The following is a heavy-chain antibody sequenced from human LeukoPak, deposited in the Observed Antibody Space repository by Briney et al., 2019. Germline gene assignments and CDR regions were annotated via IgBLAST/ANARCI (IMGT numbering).Heavy chain of an antibody. CDR2: IYGGGST. Sequence: SGGSLRLSCAASGFTVSSNYMSWVRQAPGKGLEWVSVIYGGGSTYYADSVKGRFTISRDNSKNTLYLQMNSLRAEDTAVYYCARLRTGYLDYWGQGTLVTVSS. V-gene: IGHV3-66*02. CDR1: GFTVSSNY. J-gene: IGHJ4*02. D-gene: IGHD3/OR15-3a*01. CDR3: ARLRTGYLDY.